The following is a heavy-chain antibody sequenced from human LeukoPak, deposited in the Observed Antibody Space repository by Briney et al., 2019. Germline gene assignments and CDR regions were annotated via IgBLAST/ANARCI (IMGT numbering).Heavy chain of an antibody. V-gene: IGHV6-1*01. D-gene: IGHD3-10*01. CDR3: ARNGNSGDYKNKLDWYFDL. Sequence: SQTLSLTCAISGDTVSSNTAAWNWIRQSPSRGLEWLGRTFYRSKWYNDYAVSVTSRITINPDTSKNQFSLKLSSVTAADTAVYYCARNGNSGDYKNKLDWYFDLWGRGTLVTVSS. CDR1: GDTVSSNTAA. J-gene: IGHJ2*01. CDR2: TFYRSKWYN.